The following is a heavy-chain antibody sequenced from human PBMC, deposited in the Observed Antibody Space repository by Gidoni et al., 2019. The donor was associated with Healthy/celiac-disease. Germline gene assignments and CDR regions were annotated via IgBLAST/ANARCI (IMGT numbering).Heavy chain of an antibody. CDR1: GLSVSSNY. CDR2: IYTGGST. Sequence: EVQLVESGGGLVQPGGSLRLSCAASGLSVSSNYMTWVRQAPGKGLDWVSVIYTGGSTYYADSVKGRFTISRDNSKNTLFLQMNFLRAEDTAVYYCARDLSTMIAPQGAFDFWGQGTPVTVSP. CDR3: ARDLSTMIAPQGAFDF. J-gene: IGHJ3*01. D-gene: IGHD3-22*01. V-gene: IGHV3-66*01.